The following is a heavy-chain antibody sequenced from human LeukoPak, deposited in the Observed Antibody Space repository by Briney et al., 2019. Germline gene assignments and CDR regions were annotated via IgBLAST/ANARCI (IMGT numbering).Heavy chain of an antibody. J-gene: IGHJ4*02. CDR3: ARHSDCSSTSCYALHN. D-gene: IGHD2-2*01. V-gene: IGHV4-59*08. CDR1: GGSISSYY. Sequence: SETLSLTCTVSGGSISSYYWSWIRQPPGKGLEWIGYIYYSGSTNYNPSLKSRVTISVDTSKNQFSLKLSSVTAADTAVYYCARHSDCSSTSCYALHNWGQGTLVTVSS. CDR2: IYYSGST.